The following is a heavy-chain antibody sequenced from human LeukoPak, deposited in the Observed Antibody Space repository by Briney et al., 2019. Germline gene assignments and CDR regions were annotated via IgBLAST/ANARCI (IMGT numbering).Heavy chain of an antibody. CDR3: ARLTTHYDFWSGYYLPDAFDI. J-gene: IGHJ3*02. CDR2: IYGTGTI. CDR1: GGSISSYY. D-gene: IGHD3-3*01. V-gene: IGHV4-4*07. Sequence: SETLSLTCTVSGGSISSYYWSWIRQPAGKGLEWIGRIYGTGTITYNPSLQSRVTISVDTSKNQFSLKLSSVTAADTAVYYCARLTTHYDFWSGYYLPDAFDIWGQGTMVTVSS.